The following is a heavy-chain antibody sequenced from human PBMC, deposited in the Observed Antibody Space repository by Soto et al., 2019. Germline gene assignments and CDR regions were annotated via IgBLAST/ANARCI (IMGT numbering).Heavy chain of an antibody. V-gene: IGHV4-61*01. J-gene: IGHJ4*02. Sequence: SETLSLTCSVSGGSVSSGRYYWSWIRQPPGKGLEWIGYIHYSGLTNYNSSLKSRVTISVDTSTSQFSLNLNSVTTADTAVYYCARDSSGTFDYWGQGTQVTVSS. CDR1: GGSVSSGRYY. CDR3: ARDSSGTFDY. D-gene: IGHD1-26*01. CDR2: IHYSGLT.